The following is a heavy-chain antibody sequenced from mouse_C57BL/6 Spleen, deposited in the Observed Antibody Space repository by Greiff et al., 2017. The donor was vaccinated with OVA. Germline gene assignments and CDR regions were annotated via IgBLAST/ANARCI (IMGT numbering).Heavy chain of an antibody. CDR3: ARLPYYWSSYYAMDY. CDR2: IDPSDSYT. Sequence: QVQLQQPGAELVMPGASVKLSCKASGYTFTSYWMHWVKQRPGQGLEWIGEIDPSDSYTNYNQKFKGKSTLTVDKSSSTAYMQLSSLTSEDSAVYYCARLPYYWSSYYAMDYWGQGTSVTGSS. V-gene: IGHV1-69*01. J-gene: IGHJ4*01. D-gene: IGHD1-1*01. CDR1: GYTFTSYW.